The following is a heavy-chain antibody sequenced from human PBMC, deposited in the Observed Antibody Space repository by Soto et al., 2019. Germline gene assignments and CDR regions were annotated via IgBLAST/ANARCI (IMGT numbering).Heavy chain of an antibody. D-gene: IGHD3-22*01. CDR2: ISGSGGST. V-gene: IGHV3-23*01. J-gene: IGHJ6*02. CDR1: GFTFSSYA. CDR3: AKGRLYYYDTSGPHMDV. Sequence: PGGSLRLSCAASGFTFSSYAMSWVRQAPGKGLEWVSAISGSGGSTYYTDSVKGRFTISRDNSKNTLYLQMNSLRAEDTAVYYCAKGRLYYYDTSGPHMDVWGQGTTGTVS.